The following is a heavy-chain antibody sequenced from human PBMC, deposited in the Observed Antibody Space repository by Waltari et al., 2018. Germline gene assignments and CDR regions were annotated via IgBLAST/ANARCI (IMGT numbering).Heavy chain of an antibody. CDR3: ARETITMIVVAQGSFDY. Sequence: QVQLVQSGAEVKKPGASVKVSCKASGYTFTGYYMHWVRQAPGQGLEWMGWINPNSGGTNYAQKFQGRVTMTRETSISTAYMELSRLRSDDTAVYYCARETITMIVVAQGSFDYWGQGTLVTVSS. CDR2: INPNSGGT. V-gene: IGHV1-2*02. J-gene: IGHJ4*02. D-gene: IGHD3-22*01. CDR1: GYTFTGYY.